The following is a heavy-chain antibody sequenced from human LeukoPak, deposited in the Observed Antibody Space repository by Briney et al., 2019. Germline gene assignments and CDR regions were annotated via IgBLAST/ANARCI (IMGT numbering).Heavy chain of an antibody. CDR2: ISGSGGGT. CDR1: GFTFSSYA. D-gene: IGHD6-13*01. Sequence: GGSLRLSCAASGFTFSSYAMSWVRQAPEKGLEWVSTISGSGGGTYYADSVKGRFTISRDDSKNTLYLQMNSLRAEDTAVYYCAKDLTGWAGYRSSWGFDYWGQGTLVTVSS. J-gene: IGHJ4*02. V-gene: IGHV3-23*01. CDR3: AKDLTGWAGYRSSWGFDY.